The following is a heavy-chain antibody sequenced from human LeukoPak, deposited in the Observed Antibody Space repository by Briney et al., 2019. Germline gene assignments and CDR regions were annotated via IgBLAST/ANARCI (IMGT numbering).Heavy chain of an antibody. CDR3: ARVGSSGWDTFEQSPT. D-gene: IGHD6-19*01. J-gene: IGHJ5*02. V-gene: IGHV1-2*06. Sequence: ASVEVSCKASGSTFTNYYVHWVRQAHGQGLEWMGRINPNSGGTNYAQKFQGRVSMTGDTSISTSYMELSRLSSDDTAVYYCARVGSSGWDTFEQSPTWGQGTLVTVSS. CDR1: GSTFTNYY. CDR2: INPNSGGT.